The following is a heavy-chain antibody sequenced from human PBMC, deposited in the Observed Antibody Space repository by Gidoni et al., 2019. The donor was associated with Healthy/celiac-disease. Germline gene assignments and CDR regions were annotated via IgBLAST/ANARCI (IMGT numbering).Heavy chain of an antibody. D-gene: IGHD2-2*01. V-gene: IGHV4-59*01. CDR1: GGSISSYY. CDR3: ARVAASRYCSSTSCYGPYWFDP. CDR2: LYYRGIT. J-gene: IGHJ5*02. Sequence: QVHLHESGPGLVKPSETLSLTCTVSGGSISSYYWSVIRQPPGKGLEWLGYLYYRGITNYNPSLKSRVTISVDTSKNQFCLKLSSVTAADTAVYYCARVAASRYCSSTSCYGPYWFDPWGQGTLVTVST.